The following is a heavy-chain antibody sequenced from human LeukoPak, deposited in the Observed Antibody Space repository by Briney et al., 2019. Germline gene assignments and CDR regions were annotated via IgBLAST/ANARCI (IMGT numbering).Heavy chain of an antibody. J-gene: IGHJ6*03. CDR3: AKDRDYYYMDV. CDR2: IKQDGSEK. Sequence: GGSLRLSCAASEFTFSSYWMSWVRQAPGKGLEWVANIKQDGSEKYYADSVKGRFTISRDNSKNSLYLQMNSLRAEDTALYYCAKDRDYYYMDVWGKGTTVTVSS. V-gene: IGHV3-7*03. CDR1: EFTFSSYW.